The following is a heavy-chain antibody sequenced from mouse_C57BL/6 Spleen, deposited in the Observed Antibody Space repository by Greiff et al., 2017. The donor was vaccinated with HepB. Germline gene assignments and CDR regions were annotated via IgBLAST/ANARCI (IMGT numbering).Heavy chain of an antibody. J-gene: IGHJ4*01. V-gene: IGHV1-55*01. Sequence: QVQLQQSGAELVKPGASVKMSCKASGYTFTSYWITWVKQRPGQGLEWIGDIYPGSGSTNYNEKLKSKATLTVDTSSSTAYMQLSSLTSEDSAVYYCARPGSYAMDYGGQGTSVTVSS. CDR1: GYTFTSYW. D-gene: IGHD4-1*01. CDR3: ARPGSYAMDY. CDR2: IYPGSGST.